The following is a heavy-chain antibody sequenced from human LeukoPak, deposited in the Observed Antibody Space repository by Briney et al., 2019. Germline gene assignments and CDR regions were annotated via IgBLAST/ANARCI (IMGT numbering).Heavy chain of an antibody. CDR3: ASLEGGPSDGR. Sequence: GGSLRLSCEVSGFPVRSRYMTWVRQPPGKGLECVAVIYSGGTTYHIGSVKGRFTISRDISKSTMYLEMNNLRVEDTAIYYCASLEGGPSDGRWGQGTLVTVSS. CDR2: IYSGGTT. V-gene: IGHV3-53*01. CDR1: GFPVRSRY. D-gene: IGHD3-3*01. J-gene: IGHJ4*02.